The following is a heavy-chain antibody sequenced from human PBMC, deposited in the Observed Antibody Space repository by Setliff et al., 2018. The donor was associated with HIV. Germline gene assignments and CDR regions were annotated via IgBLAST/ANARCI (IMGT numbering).Heavy chain of an antibody. J-gene: IGHJ2*01. V-gene: IGHV4-39*01. D-gene: IGHD3-22*01. CDR3: ARHQGKYYDSSGYSGWFFDL. Sequence: SETLSLTCTVSAGSIRSSTYYWAWIRQPPGKGLEWIGTSYYTGSTNYNPTLKSRVTISIDTSKNQFSLTLSSLTAADTAVYYCARHQGKYYDSSGYSGWFFDLWGRGTLVTVSS. CDR1: AGSIRSSTYY. CDR2: SYYTGST.